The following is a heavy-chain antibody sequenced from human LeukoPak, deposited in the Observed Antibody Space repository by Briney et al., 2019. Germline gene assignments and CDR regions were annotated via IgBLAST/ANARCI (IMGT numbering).Heavy chain of an antibody. Sequence: GASVTVSCKASGFTYTGYYMHWVRQAPGQGLQWMGWINPNSGGTNYAQKFQRRVPMTRDTSISTAYMELSRLRSDDTAVYYCARDQNRVQLWFGAFDIWGQGTMVTVSS. J-gene: IGHJ3*02. CDR1: GFTYTGYY. CDR2: INPNSGGT. CDR3: ARDQNRVQLWFGAFDI. D-gene: IGHD5-18*01. V-gene: IGHV1-2*02.